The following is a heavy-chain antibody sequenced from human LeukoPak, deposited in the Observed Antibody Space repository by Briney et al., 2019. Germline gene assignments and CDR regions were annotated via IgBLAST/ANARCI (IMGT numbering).Heavy chain of an antibody. D-gene: IGHD2-8*02. J-gene: IGHJ5*02. CDR2: INPNTGGT. CDR1: GYTFTDYY. CDR3: ARAAVVTGSTETFDP. V-gene: IGHV1-2*02. Sequence: RASVKVSCEASGYTFTDYYMHWVRQAPGQGPEWMGWINPNTGGTNYAQKFQGRVTMTRDTSIRTAYMELSRLRSDDTALYYCARAAVVTGSTETFDPWGQGTLVTVSS.